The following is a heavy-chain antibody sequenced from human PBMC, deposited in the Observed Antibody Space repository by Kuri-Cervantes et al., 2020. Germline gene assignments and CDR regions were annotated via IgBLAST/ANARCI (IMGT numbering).Heavy chain of an antibody. D-gene: IGHD5-18*01. CDR3: ARDSRYSYGYGPPPDLNWFDP. CDR1: GYTFTSYD. J-gene: IGHJ5*02. CDR2: MNPNSGNT. Sequence: ASVKVSCKASGYTFTSYDINWVRQATGQGLEWMGWMNPNSGNTGYAQKFQGRVTMTRNTSISTAYMELSSLRSEDTAVYYCARDSRYSYGYGPPPDLNWFDPWGQGTLVTVSS. V-gene: IGHV1-8*01.